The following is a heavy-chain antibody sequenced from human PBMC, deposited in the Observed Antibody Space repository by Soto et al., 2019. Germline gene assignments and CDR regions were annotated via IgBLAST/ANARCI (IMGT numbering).Heavy chain of an antibody. CDR3: AGTLWTRYYYYGMDV. CDR2: IYYSGST. CDR1: GGSISSGGYY. D-gene: IGHD2-21*01. V-gene: IGHV4-31*03. J-gene: IGHJ6*02. Sequence: SETLSLTCTVSGGSISSGGYYWSWIRQHPGKGLEWIGYIYYSGSTYYNPSLKSRVTISVDTSKNQFSLKLSSVTAADTAVYYCAGTLWTRYYYYGMDVWGQGTTVTVSS.